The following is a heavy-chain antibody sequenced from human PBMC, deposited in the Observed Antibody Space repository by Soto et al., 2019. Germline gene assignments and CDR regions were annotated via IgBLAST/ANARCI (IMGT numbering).Heavy chain of an antibody. CDR2: IYYSGST. CDR3: ARSPTYYYGSGSYWFDP. V-gene: IGHV4-59*08. J-gene: IGHJ5*02. Sequence: SETLSLTCTVSGGSISSYYWSWIRQPPGKGLEWIGYIYYSGSTNYNPSLKSRVTISVDTSKNQFSLKLSSVTAADTAVYYCARSPTYYYGSGSYWFDPWGQGTLVTVSS. D-gene: IGHD3-10*01. CDR1: GGSISSYY.